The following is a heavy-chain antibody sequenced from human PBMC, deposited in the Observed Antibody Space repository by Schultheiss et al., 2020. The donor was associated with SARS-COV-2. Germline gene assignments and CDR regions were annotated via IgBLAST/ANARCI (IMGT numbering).Heavy chain of an antibody. CDR3: ARGALVVASSYYFDY. J-gene: IGHJ4*02. CDR2: IYYSGST. CDR1: GGSISSGDYY. Sequence: SETLSLTCTVSGGSISSGDYYWTWIRQPPGKGLEWIGYIYYSGSTNYNPSLKSRVTISVDTSRSQFSLKLSSVTAADTAVYYCARGALVVASSYYFDYWAQGTLVTVSS. D-gene: IGHD2-15*01. V-gene: IGHV4-61*08.